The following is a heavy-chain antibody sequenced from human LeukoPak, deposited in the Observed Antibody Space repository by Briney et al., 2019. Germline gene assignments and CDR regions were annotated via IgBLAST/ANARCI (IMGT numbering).Heavy chain of an antibody. CDR2: INPSGGST. CDR1: GYSFTSYY. CDR3: AREESRWYPVRFPSH. V-gene: IGHV1-46*01. D-gene: IGHD4-23*01. Sequence: GASVKVSCKASGYSFTSYYMHWVRQAPGQGLEWMGIINPSGGSTSYAQKFQGRVTMTRDTSTSTVYMELSRLRSDDTAVYYCAREESRWYPVRFPSHWGQGTLVTVSS. J-gene: IGHJ4*02.